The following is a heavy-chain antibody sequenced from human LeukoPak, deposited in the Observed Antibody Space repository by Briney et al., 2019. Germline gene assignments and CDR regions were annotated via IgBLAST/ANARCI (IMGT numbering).Heavy chain of an antibody. CDR2: INPNSGGT. Sequence: GASVNVSCKASGYTFTGYIMHWVRQAPGQGLEWMGWINPNSGGTNYAQKFQGRVTMTRDTSISTAYMELSRLRSDDTAVYYCARDGHTVVTHPEYFQHWGQGTLVTVSS. V-gene: IGHV1-2*02. D-gene: IGHD4-23*01. CDR1: GYTFTGYI. CDR3: ARDGHTVVTHPEYFQH. J-gene: IGHJ1*01.